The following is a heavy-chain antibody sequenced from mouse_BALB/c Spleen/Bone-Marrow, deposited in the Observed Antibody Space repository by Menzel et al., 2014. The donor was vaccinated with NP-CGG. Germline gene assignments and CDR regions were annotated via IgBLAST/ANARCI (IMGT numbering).Heavy chain of an antibody. CDR1: GFTFTDYN. J-gene: IGHJ2*01. CDR2: INPNYDST. V-gene: IGHV1-18*01. Sequence: EVQLQESGAELVKPGASVKISCKASGFTFTDYNMVWVKQSHGKSLEWIGDINPNYDSTSYNQKFKGKATLTVDKSSSTAYMELRSLTSEDTAVYYCARRDGYDSYFDYWGQGTTLTVSS. CDR3: ARRDGYDSYFDY. D-gene: IGHD2-2*01.